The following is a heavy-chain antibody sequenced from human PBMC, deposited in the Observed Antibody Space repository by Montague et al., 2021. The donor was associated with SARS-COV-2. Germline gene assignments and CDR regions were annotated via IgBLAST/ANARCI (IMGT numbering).Heavy chain of an antibody. CDR2: IHHGGST. J-gene: IGHJ6*03. Sequence: SETLSLTCAVHGRSFSGYYWNWIRQPPGKGLEWVGEIHHGGSTNYSPSLKSRVTISADTSKNQFSLKLTSVAAADTAVYYCARLGDGVVPSPILGVGPYYSYYYMDVWGKGTTVTVSS. D-gene: IGHD3-10*01. CDR1: GRSFSGYY. CDR3: ARLGDGVVPSPILGVGPYYSYYYMDV. V-gene: IGHV4-34*01.